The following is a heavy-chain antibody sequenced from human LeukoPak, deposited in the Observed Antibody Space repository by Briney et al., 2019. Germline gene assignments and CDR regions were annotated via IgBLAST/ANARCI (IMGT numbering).Heavy chain of an antibody. J-gene: IGHJ4*02. CDR3: ASSRGYSSGWKTDYFDY. D-gene: IGHD6-19*01. V-gene: IGHV1-69*05. CDR2: IIPIFGTA. CDR1: GGTFSSYA. Sequence: ASVKVSCKASGGTFSSYAISWVRQAPGQGLEWMGGIIPIFGTANYAQKFQGRVTITTDESTSTAYRELSSLRSEDTAVYYCASSRGYSSGWKTDYFDYWGQGTLVTVSS.